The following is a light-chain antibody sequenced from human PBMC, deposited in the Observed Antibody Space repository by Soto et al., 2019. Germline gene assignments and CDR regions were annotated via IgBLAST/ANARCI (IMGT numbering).Light chain of an antibody. J-gene: IGLJ1*01. V-gene: IGLV1-40*01. CDR2: GHN. CDR1: YSNIGAGYE. CDR3: SSFSSSSTLYV. Sequence: QSVLTQPPSVSGAPGQRVTISCTGSYSNIGAGYEVHWYQQIPGTAPKLLISGHNNRPSGVPDRFFGSKSGTSASLTIIGLQAEDEADYYCSSFSSSSTLYVFGTGTKLTVL.